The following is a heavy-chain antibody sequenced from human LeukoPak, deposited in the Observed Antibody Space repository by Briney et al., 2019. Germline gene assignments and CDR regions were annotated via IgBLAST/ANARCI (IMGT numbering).Heavy chain of an antibody. CDR2: INHSGST. CDR1: GGSFSGYY. D-gene: IGHD5-12*01. CDR3: AREIVAGLGVSFDI. J-gene: IGHJ3*02. Sequence: SETLSLTCAVYGGSFSGYYWSWIRQPPGKGLEWIGEINHSGSTNYNPSLKSRVTISVDTSKNQFSLKLSSVTAADTAVYYCAREIVAGLGVSFDIWGQGTMVTVSS. V-gene: IGHV4-34*01.